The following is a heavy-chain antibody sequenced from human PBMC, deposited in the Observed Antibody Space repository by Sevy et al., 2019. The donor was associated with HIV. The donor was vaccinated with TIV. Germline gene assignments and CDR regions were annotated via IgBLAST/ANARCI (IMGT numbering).Heavy chain of an antibody. D-gene: IGHD5-12*01. Sequence: GGSLRLSCAASGFTFSPYGMTWVRQAPGKGLEWVSSMSGSGAVTHYADSVKGRYTISRDNSKNILYLQMNSLRAEDTAVYYCARLGGYEDTYYYYAMDVWGQGTTVTVSS. CDR3: ARLGGYEDTYYYYAMDV. CDR1: GFTFSPYG. J-gene: IGHJ6*02. CDR2: MSGSGAVT. V-gene: IGHV3-23*01.